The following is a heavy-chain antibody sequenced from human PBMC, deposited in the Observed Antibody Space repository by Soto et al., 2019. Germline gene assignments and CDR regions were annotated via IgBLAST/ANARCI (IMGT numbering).Heavy chain of an antibody. Sequence: GGSLRLSCAASGFTFSSYAMSWVRQAPGKGLEWVSAISGSGGSTYYADSVKGRFTISRDNSKNTLYLQMNSLRAEDTAVYYCAKRIRGFGELFYFDYWGQGTLVTVSS. D-gene: IGHD3-10*01. V-gene: IGHV3-23*01. J-gene: IGHJ4*02. CDR2: ISGSGGST. CDR3: AKRIRGFGELFYFDY. CDR1: GFTFSSYA.